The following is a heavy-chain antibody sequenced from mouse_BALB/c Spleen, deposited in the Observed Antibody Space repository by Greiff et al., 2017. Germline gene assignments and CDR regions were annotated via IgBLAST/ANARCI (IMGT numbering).Heavy chain of an antibody. CDR2: ISSGGSYT. J-gene: IGHJ4*01. CDR1: GFTFSSYA. V-gene: IGHV5-9-3*01. D-gene: IGHD1-2*01. Sequence: EVMLVESGGGLVKPGGSLKLSCAASGFTFSSYAMSWVRQTPEKRLEWVATISSGGSYTYYPDSVKGRFTISRDNAKNTLYLQMSSLRSEDTAMYYCARQITTATDAMDYWGQGTSVTVSS. CDR3: ARQITTATDAMDY.